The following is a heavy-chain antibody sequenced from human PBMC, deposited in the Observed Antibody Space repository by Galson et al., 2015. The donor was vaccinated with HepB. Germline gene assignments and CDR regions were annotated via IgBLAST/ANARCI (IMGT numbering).Heavy chain of an antibody. Sequence: SLRLSCAASGFTFSTYGMHWVRQAPGKGLEWVAVISYDGSKKYYADSVKGRFTISRDNSKNTLYLQMNSLRAEDTAVYYCARGRDITIFGVVRSYYGMDVWGQGTTVTVSS. D-gene: IGHD3-3*01. V-gene: IGHV3-30*03. J-gene: IGHJ6*02. CDR1: GFTFSTYG. CDR2: ISYDGSKK. CDR3: ARGRDITIFGVVRSYYGMDV.